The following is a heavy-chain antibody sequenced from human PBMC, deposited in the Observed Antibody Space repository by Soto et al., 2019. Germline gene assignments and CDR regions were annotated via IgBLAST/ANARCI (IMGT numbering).Heavy chain of an antibody. CDR2: ITGSGSAT. D-gene: IGHD3-10*01. CDR3: AKGSRWHPGGPDY. Sequence: EVQLLESGGGLVQPGGSLRLSCAASGFTFSPYAMSWVRQAPGKGLEWVSGITGSGSATYYAASVEGRFTISRDNSKNTLYLQMTSLRAEATAVYYCAKGSRWHPGGPDYWGQGTPVTVSS. J-gene: IGHJ4*02. CDR1: GFTFSPYA. V-gene: IGHV3-23*01.